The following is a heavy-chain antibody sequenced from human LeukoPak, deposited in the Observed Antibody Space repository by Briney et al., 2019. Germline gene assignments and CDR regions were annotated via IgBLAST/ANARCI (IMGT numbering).Heavy chain of an antibody. CDR1: GGSISNYY. CDR2: IYTSGST. CDR3: ATSTGICSSSSCYDYYYYYYIDV. V-gene: IGHV4-4*07. J-gene: IGHJ6*03. D-gene: IGHD2-2*01. Sequence: SETLSLTCTVSGGSISNYYWSWIRQPAGKGLEWLGRIYTSGSTNYNPSLKSRVTMSVDTSKNQFSLKLSSVTAADTAVYYCATSTGICSSSSCYDYYYYYYIDVWGKGTTVTVSS.